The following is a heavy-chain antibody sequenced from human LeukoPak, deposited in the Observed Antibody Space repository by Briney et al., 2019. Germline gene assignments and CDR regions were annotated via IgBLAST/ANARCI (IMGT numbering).Heavy chain of an antibody. CDR2: IYQSWST. V-gene: IGHV4-38-2*01. CDR3: ARRDFDSSGYLSFYFDY. J-gene: IGHJ4*02. CDR1: GYSIRSGYH. D-gene: IGHD3-22*01. Sequence: SETLSLTCAVSGYSIRSGYHWSWSRPPPGKGLEWIGSIYQSWSTYYNPSLKRRFTISVDTSKTQFSLNLSSVTAADSAVYYCARRDFDSSGYLSFYFDYWGQGTLVTVSS.